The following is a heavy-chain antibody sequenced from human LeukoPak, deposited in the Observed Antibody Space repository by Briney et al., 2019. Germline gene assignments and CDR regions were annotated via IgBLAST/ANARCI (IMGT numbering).Heavy chain of an antibody. CDR1: GGSFSGYY. D-gene: IGHD2-15*01. Sequence: SETLSVTCAVYGGSFSGYYWSWIRQPPGKGLEWIGEINHSGSTNYNPSLKSRVTISVDTSKNQFSLKLSSVTAADTAVYYCARAGGRGWFDPWGQGTLVTVSS. CDR2: INHSGST. J-gene: IGHJ5*02. V-gene: IGHV4-34*01. CDR3: ARAGGRGWFDP.